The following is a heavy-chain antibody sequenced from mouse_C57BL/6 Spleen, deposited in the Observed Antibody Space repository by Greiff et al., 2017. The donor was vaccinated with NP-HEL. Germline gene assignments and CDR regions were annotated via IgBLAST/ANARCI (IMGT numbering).Heavy chain of an antibody. D-gene: IGHD2-12*01. CDR3: ARGYDGYFDV. V-gene: IGHV1-54*01. J-gene: IGHJ1*03. CDR1: GYAFTNYL. CDR2: INPGSGGT. Sequence: QVQLKESGAELVRPGTSVKVSCKASGYAFTNYLIEWVKQRPGQGLEWIGVINPGSGGTNYNEKFKGKATLTADKSSSTAYMQLSSLTSEDSAVYFCARGYDGYFDVWGTGTTVTVSS.